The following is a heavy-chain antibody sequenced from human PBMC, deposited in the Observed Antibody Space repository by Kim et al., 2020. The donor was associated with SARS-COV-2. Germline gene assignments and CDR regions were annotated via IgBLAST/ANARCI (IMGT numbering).Heavy chain of an antibody. CDR3: AKDDSYGYLRRAFDI. Sequence: SLRLSCAASGFTFDDYAMHWVRQAPGKGLEWVSGISWNSGSIGYADSVKGRFTISRDNAKNSLYLQMNSLRAEDTALYYCAKDDSYGYLRRAFDIWGQGTMVTVSS. V-gene: IGHV3-9*01. J-gene: IGHJ3*02. D-gene: IGHD5-18*01. CDR2: ISWNSGSI. CDR1: GFTFDDYA.